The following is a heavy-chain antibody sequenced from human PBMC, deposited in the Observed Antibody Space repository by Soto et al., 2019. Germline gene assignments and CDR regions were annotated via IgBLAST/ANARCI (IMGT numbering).Heavy chain of an antibody. CDR3: AREDCTGGFCFFDY. V-gene: IGHV4-39*01. CDR2: IYYSGST. D-gene: IGHD2-8*02. CDR1: GGSIIRNDFY. Sequence: LSLTCSVSGGSIIRNDFYWDWVRQPPGKGLEWIGSIYYSGSTSFNPSLKSRVTISVDTSANQFSLRLSSVTAADTAVYYCAREDCTGGFCFFDYWRQLTLFPVSS. J-gene: IGHJ4*02.